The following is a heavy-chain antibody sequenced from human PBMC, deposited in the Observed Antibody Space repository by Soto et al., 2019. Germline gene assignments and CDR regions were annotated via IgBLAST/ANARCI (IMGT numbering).Heavy chain of an antibody. CDR1: GFRFSDYG. J-gene: IGHJ4*02. Sequence: QVQLAESGGGVVQPGRSLRLSCIGSGFRFSDYGMHWVRQAPGKGLEWVAMMSFDGTYKYSADSVKGRFIISRDNSKNTLFLQMNGLRAEDTAVYYCAKDRRDGEYNSVYDFWGQGTLVTVSS. V-gene: IGHV3-30*18. CDR3: AKDRRDGEYNSVYDF. CDR2: MSFDGTYK. D-gene: IGHD4-17*01.